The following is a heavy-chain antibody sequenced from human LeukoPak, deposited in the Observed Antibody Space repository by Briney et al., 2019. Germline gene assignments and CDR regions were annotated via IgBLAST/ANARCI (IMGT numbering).Heavy chain of an antibody. J-gene: IGHJ5*02. CDR2: FDPEDGET. D-gene: IGHD3-10*01. CDR1: GYTLTELS. Sequence: GASVKVSCKVSGYTLTELSMHWVRQAPGKGLEWMGGFDPEDGETIYAQKFQGRVTMTEDTSTDTAYMELSSLRSEDTAVHYCAPARGVYNWFDPWGQGTLVTVSS. CDR3: APARGVYNWFDP. V-gene: IGHV1-24*01.